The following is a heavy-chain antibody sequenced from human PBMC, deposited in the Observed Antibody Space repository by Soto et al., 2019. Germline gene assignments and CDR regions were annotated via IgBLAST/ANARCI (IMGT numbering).Heavy chain of an antibody. J-gene: IGHJ4*02. CDR2: ISDSGATT. D-gene: IGHD6-19*01. V-gene: IGHV3-23*01. CDR1: GFPFCENS. CDR3: AKEDTSSGSLDY. Sequence: XRSLRLSLAASGFPFCENSLIWVRQAPGKGLEWVSGISDSGATTYYADSVRGRFTISRDNSKNTLYLQMKSLRAEDSASYYCAKEDTSSGSLDYWGQGALVTFSS.